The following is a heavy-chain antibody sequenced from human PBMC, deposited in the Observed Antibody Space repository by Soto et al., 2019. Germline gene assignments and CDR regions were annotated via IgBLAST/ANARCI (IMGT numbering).Heavy chain of an antibody. V-gene: IGHV4-59*02. CDR3: ARLVCSSTSCYAGY. D-gene: IGHD2-2*01. J-gene: IGHJ4*02. Sequence: SETLSLTCPPPGASVSSYYSSSTRQPPGKGLEWIGYIYYSGSTNYNPSLKSRVTISVDTSKNQFSLKLSSVTAADTAVYYCARLVCSSTSCYAGYWGQGTLVTVSS. CDR2: IYYSGST. CDR1: GASVSSYY.